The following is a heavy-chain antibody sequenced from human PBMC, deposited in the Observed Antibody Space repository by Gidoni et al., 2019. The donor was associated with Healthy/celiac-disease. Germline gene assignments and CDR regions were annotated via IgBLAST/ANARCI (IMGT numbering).Heavy chain of an antibody. V-gene: IGHV3-23*01. CDR2: SSGSGGST. CDR3: AKDADPYYYDSTVY. CDR1: GFPFSSYA. D-gene: IGHD3-22*01. J-gene: IGHJ4*02. Sequence: EVQLLESGGGLVQPGGSLILSCAASGFPFSSYAMSWVRQAPGKGLDGVSASSGSGGSTYYADSVKGRFTISRDNSKNTLYLQMNSLRAEDTAVYYCAKDADPYYYDSTVYWGQGTLVTVSS.